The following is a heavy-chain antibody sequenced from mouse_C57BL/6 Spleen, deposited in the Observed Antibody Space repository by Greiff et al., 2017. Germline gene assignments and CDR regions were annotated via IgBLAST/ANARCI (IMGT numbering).Heavy chain of an antibody. Sequence: QVQLQQPGAELVRPGSSVKLSCKASGYTFTSYWMDWVKQRPIQGLEWIGNIDPSDSETHYNQKFKDKATLTVDKYSSTAYLQLSSLTSEDSAVYYCARAYYYGSHWYFDVWGTGTTVTVSS. CDR3: ARAYYYGSHWYFDV. V-gene: IGHV1-52*01. CDR1: GYTFTSYW. D-gene: IGHD1-1*01. J-gene: IGHJ1*03. CDR2: IDPSDSET.